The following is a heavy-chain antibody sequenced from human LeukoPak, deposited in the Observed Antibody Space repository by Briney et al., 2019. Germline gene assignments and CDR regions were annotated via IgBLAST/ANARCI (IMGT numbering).Heavy chain of an antibody. D-gene: IGHD3-22*01. J-gene: IGHJ4*02. CDR1: GFTFSSYS. V-gene: IGHV3-23*01. Sequence: PGGSLRLSCAASGFTFSSYSMNWVRQAPGKGLEWVSVISGSDSRRYYADSVKGRFTISRDTSKNTLFLQMNSLRVEDTAVYYCASSVITTTPVYFDYWGQGTLVTVSS. CDR3: ASSVITTTPVYFDY. CDR2: ISGSDSRR.